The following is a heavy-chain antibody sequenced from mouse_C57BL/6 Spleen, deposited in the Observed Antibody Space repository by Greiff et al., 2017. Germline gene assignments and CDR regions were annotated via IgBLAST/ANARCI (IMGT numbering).Heavy chain of an antibody. D-gene: IGHD1-1*01. Sequence: EVQLQQSGPELVKPGASVKISCKASGYTFTDYYMNWVKQSHGKSLEWIGDINPNNGGTSYNQKFKGKATLTVDKSSSTAYMELRSLTSEDSAVYYCARWVGSSYFDYWGQGTTLTVSS. CDR1: GYTFTDYY. J-gene: IGHJ2*01. CDR2: INPNNGGT. V-gene: IGHV1-26*01. CDR3: ARWVGSSYFDY.